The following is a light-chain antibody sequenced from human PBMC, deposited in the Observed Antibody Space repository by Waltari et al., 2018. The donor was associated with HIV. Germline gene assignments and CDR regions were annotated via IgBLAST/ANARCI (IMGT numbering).Light chain of an antibody. Sequence: QSVLTQPPSASGTPGQRVTISCSGSNFNIGSNYVYWYQHVPGAAPKLLIYRNDQRPSGCPDRFSGSKSGTSASLAISGLRSEDEADYYCAAWDDSLSGFYVLGTGTKVTVL. CDR3: AAWDDSLSGFYV. J-gene: IGLJ1*01. V-gene: IGLV1-47*01. CDR2: RND. CDR1: NFNIGSNY.